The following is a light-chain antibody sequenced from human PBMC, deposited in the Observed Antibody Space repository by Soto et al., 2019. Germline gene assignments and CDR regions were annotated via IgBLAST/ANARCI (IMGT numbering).Light chain of an antibody. V-gene: IGKV3-20*01. CDR1: QTISSTY. J-gene: IGKJ1*01. CDR2: AAS. Sequence: EIVLTQSPGTLSLSPGDRATLSCRASQTISSTYLAWYQQNPGQAPRLLIYAASTRATGVPDRVRGSGSGTDFTLTISRLEPEEGAVDDGQQYGSSPKTFGQGTKVDI. CDR3: QQYGSSPKT.